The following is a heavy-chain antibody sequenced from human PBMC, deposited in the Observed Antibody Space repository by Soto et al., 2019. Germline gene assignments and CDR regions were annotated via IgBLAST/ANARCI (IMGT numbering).Heavy chain of an antibody. J-gene: IGHJ3*02. Sequence: PSETLSLTCTVSGGSISGYYWNWTRQPPGKGLEYIGHIYYIGTTNYNPSLKSRATISVDTSKNQFSLKLTSVTAADTAVYFCAGSGSKYGANAFDIWDQGTMVTVSS. V-gene: IGHV4-59*01. CDR2: IYYIGTT. CDR3: AGSGSKYGANAFDI. D-gene: IGHD5-18*01. CDR1: GGSISGYY.